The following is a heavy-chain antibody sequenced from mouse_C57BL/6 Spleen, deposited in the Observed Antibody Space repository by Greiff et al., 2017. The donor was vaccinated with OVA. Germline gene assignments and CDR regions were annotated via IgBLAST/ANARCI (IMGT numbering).Heavy chain of an antibody. D-gene: IGHD4-1*01. CDR3: ARRELYYYAMDY. Sequence: EVKVVESGGGLVKPGGSLKLSCAASGFTFSDYGMHWVRQAPEKGLEWVAYISSGSSTIYYADTVKGRFTISRDNAKNTLFLQMTSLRSEDTAMYYCARRELYYYAMDYWGQGTSVTVSS. CDR1: GFTFSDYG. V-gene: IGHV5-17*01. CDR2: ISSGSSTI. J-gene: IGHJ4*01.